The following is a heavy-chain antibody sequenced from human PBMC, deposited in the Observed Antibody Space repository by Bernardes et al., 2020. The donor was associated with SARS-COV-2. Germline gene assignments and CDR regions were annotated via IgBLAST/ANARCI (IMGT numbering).Heavy chain of an antibody. CDR1: GFTFSSYS. CDR2: ISSSSSYI. D-gene: IGHD3-10*01. J-gene: IGHJ4*02. V-gene: IGHV3-21*01. CDR3: ARDLGGSGSYFDY. Sequence: GVLRLSCAASGFTFSSYSMNWVRQAPGKGLEWVSSISSSSSYIYYADSVKGRFTISRDNAKNSLYLQLNSLRAGDTAVYYCARDLGGSGSYFDYRGQGTLVTVSS.